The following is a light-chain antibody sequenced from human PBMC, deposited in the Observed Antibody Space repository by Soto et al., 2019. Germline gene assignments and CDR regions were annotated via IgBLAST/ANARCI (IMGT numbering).Light chain of an antibody. J-gene: IGLJ2*01. V-gene: IGLV2-8*01. Sequence: QSVLTQPPSASGSPGQSVTISCTGTSSDVGGYNYVSWYQQHPGKVPKLMIYEVNKRPSGVPDRFSGSKSGNTASLTGSGLQAEDEADYYCSSYGGSNNLVFGGGTKLTVL. CDR3: SSYGGSNNLV. CDR1: SSDVGGYNY. CDR2: EVN.